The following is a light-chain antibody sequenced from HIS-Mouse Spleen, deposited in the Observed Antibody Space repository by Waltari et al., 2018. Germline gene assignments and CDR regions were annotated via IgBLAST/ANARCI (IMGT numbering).Light chain of an antibody. CDR3: CSYAGSSTWV. CDR1: RSAVGSYNL. J-gene: IGLJ3*02. V-gene: IGLV2-23*01. CDR2: EGS. Sequence: QSALTQPASVSGSPGQSITISCTGTRSAVGSYNLVPWYQQHPGKAPKLMIYEGSKRPSGVSNRFSGSKSGNTASLTISGLQAEDEADYYCCSYAGSSTWVFGGGTKLTVL.